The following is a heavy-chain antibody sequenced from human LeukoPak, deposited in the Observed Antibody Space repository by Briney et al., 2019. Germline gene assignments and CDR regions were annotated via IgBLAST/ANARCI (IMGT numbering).Heavy chain of an antibody. D-gene: IGHD3-3*01. CDR1: GGSFSGYY. CDR2: INHSGST. Sequence: SETLSLTCAVYGGSFSGYYWSWIRQPPGKGLEWIEEINHSGSTNYNPSLKSRVTISVDTSKNQFSLKLSSVTAADTAVYYCARDLPPLYDFWSGIRNWFDPWGQGTLVTVSS. V-gene: IGHV4-34*01. CDR3: ARDLPPLYDFWSGIRNWFDP. J-gene: IGHJ5*02.